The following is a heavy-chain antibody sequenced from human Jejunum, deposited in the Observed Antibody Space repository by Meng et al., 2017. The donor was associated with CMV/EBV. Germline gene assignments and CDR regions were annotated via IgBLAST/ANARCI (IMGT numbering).Heavy chain of an antibody. CDR1: EFPVSNNY. V-gene: IGHV3-66*01. D-gene: IGHD6-6*01. J-gene: IGHJ4*03. CDR2: IYSGGSK. Sequence: EVQLGGSGGGLVQPGGYLGLPCAAPEFPVSNNYLAWVGQAPGKGLEWVSVIYSGGSKYSGDSVKDRFTISRDTSKNTVYLQMDSLRAEDTAVYYCARGAGSSSSRRYLDYWGQGTLVTVSS. CDR3: ARGAGSSSSRRYLDY.